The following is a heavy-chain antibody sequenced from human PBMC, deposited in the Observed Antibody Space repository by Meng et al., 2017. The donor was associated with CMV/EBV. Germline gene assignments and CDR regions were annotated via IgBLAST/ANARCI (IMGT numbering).Heavy chain of an antibody. D-gene: IGHD6-13*01. CDR2: ISYAGSKK. Sequence: GGSLRLSCAASGFPFSNYASHWVRQAPGRGLEWVSVISYAGSKKSYADSVKGRFTISRDNSKNMVYLQMNSLRAEDTALYHCARDVAPAGDDYYYGMDVWGQGTTVTVSS. J-gene: IGHJ6*02. CDR3: ARDVAPAGDDYYYGMDV. CDR1: GFPFSNYA. V-gene: IGHV3-30-3*01.